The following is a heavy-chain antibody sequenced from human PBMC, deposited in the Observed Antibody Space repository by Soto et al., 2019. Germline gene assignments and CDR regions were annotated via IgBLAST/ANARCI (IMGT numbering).Heavy chain of an antibody. CDR1: GGPLSSYA. Sequence: GASVKVSCKASGGPLSSYAISWVRQAPGQGLEWMGGIIPIFGTANYAQKFQGRVTITADESTSTAYMELSSLRSEDTAVYYCARVDSSSFGYYGMDVWGQGTTVTVSS. J-gene: IGHJ6*02. CDR3: ARVDSSSFGYYGMDV. CDR2: IIPIFGTA. V-gene: IGHV1-69*13. D-gene: IGHD6-13*01.